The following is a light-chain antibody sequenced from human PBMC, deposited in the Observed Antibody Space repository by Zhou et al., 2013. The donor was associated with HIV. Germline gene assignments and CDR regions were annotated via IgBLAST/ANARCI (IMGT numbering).Light chain of an antibody. J-gene: IGKJ5*01. V-gene: IGKV1-12*01. Sequence: DIQMTQSPSSVSASVGDRVTITCRASQGINSWLAWYQQKPGKAPKLLIYTASSLQSGVPSRFSGGGSGTDFTLTINSLQPEDFATYYCQQANSFPITFGQGTRLEIK. CDR1: QGINSW. CDR3: QQANSFPIT. CDR2: TAS.